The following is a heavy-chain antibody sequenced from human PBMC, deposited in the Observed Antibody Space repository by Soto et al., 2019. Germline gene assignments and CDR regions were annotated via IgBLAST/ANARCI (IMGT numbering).Heavy chain of an antibody. V-gene: IGHV4-31*03. D-gene: IGHD4-17*01. Sequence: QVQLQESGPGLVKTSQTLSLTCTVSGVSISSGGYSWSWIRQHPGKGLEWIGYIYYSGSTYYNPSLKSRVTISVDTSKNQFSLKLSSVTAADTAVYYCARYYGDYSLPDYWGQGTLVTVSS. CDR2: IYYSGST. CDR3: ARYYGDYSLPDY. CDR1: GVSISSGGYS. J-gene: IGHJ4*02.